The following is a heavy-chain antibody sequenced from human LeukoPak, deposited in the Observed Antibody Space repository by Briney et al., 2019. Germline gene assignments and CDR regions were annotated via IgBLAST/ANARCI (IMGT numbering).Heavy chain of an antibody. CDR3: ARGGSWSYTYCGMDV. J-gene: IGHJ6*02. V-gene: IGHV3-74*01. D-gene: IGHD3-10*01. CDR2: INNGGSNT. Sequence: GESLRLSCAASGFTFSSHWMHWVRQAPGKGLVLVSRINNGGSNTSYPDSVKGRFTISRDNAKNTLYVQMSSVRGEDRAVYYCARGGSWSYTYCGMDVGGRGTAVTVSS. CDR1: GFTFSSHW.